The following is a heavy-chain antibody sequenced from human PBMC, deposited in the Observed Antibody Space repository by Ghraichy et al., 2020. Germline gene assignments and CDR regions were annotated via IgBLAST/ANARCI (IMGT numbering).Heavy chain of an antibody. J-gene: IGHJ4*02. Sequence: SVKVSCKASGGTFSSYAISWVRQAPGQGLEWMGGIIPIFGTANYAQKFQGRVTMTRNTSISTAYMELSSLRSEDTAVYYCAREGRGTAMASNDYWGQGTLVTVSS. CDR3: AREGRGTAMASNDY. CDR1: GGTFSSYA. CDR2: IIPIFGTA. V-gene: IGHV1-69*05. D-gene: IGHD5-18*01.